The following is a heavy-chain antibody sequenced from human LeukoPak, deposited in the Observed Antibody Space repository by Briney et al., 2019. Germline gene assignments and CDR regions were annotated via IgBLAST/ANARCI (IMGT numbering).Heavy chain of an antibody. CDR3: ATGGRGVVAFDY. Sequence: ASVNDSCMVSGYTLTELSMDWVRQAPGKGLEWMGGFDPEDGETIYAQKFQGRVTMTEDTSTDTAYMELSSLRSEDTAVYYCATGGRGVVAFDYWGQGTLVTVSS. V-gene: IGHV1-24*01. J-gene: IGHJ4*01. CDR1: GYTLTELS. D-gene: IGHD2-15*01. CDR2: FDPEDGET.